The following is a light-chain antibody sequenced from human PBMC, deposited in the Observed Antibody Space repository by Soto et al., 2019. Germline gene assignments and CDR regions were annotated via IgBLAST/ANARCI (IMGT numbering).Light chain of an antibody. CDR1: SSNIGAGYD. CDR2: GNS. V-gene: IGLV1-40*01. CDR3: QAYDSSLSAV. J-gene: IGLJ1*01. Sequence: QTVVTQPPSVSGAPGQRVTISCTGSSSNIGAGYDVHWYQQLPGTAPKLLIYGNSNRPSGVPDRFSGSKSGTSASLAITGLHAEDEADYYCQAYDSSLSAVFGTGTKLTVL.